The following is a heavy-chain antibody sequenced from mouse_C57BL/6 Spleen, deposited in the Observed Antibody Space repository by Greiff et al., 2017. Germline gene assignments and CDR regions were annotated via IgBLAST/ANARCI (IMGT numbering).Heavy chain of an antibody. CDR1: GVPFSSYA. Sequence: EADGVPFSSYAMSWVRQTPEKRLEWVATISDGGSYTYYPDNVKGRFTISRDNAKNNLYLQMSHLKSEDTAMYYCARGDYGSSYWYFDVWGTGTTVTVSS. J-gene: IGHJ1*03. V-gene: IGHV5-4*01. CDR3: ARGDYGSSYWYFDV. D-gene: IGHD1-1*01. CDR2: ISDGGSYT.